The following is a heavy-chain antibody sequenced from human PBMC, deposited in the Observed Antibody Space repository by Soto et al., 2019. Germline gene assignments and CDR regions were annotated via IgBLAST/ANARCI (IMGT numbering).Heavy chain of an antibody. CDR2: IYHSGST. J-gene: IGHJ3*02. CDR1: GGSISSSYW. V-gene: IGHV4-4*02. D-gene: IGHD3-22*01. Sequence: QVQLQESGPGLVKPSGTLSLTCAVSGGSISSSYWWRWVRQPPGKGLEWIGEIYHSGSTTYNPSLKSRVTISVDKSKNQFSLKLSSVTAADTAVYYCARRRITMIVVVFDAFDIWGQGTMVTVSS. CDR3: ARRRITMIVVVFDAFDI.